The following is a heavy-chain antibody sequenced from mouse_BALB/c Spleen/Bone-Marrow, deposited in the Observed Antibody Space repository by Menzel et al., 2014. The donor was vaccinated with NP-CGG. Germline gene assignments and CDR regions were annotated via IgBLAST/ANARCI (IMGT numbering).Heavy chain of an antibody. CDR3: TRSTMITYFDY. D-gene: IGHD2-4*01. CDR1: GYTFTSYY. CDR2: INPSNGGT. V-gene: IGHV1S81*02. Sequence: VQLQQSGAELVKPGASVKLSCKASGYTFTSYYMYWVKQRPGQGLEWTGEINPSNGGTNFSEKFKSKATLTVDKSSSTAYMQLSSLTSEDFAVYYCTRSTMITYFDYWGQGTTLTVSS. J-gene: IGHJ2*01.